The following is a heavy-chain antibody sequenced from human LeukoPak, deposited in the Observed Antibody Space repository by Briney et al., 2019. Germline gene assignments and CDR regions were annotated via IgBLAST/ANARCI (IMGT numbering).Heavy chain of an antibody. CDR2: ISNSGNTI. Sequence: GGAPRLSCAATGFTFGDYYMSWIGQAPGKGVGWVSYISNSGNTIQEADPVRDRLIISRDNAQNSLFLQMKSLRDDDTAVYYCARYRVITNDYFDPWGQGTLVTVSS. CDR3: ARYRVITNDYFDP. CDR1: GFTFGDYY. V-gene: IGHV3-11*01. D-gene: IGHD3-16*01. J-gene: IGHJ4*02.